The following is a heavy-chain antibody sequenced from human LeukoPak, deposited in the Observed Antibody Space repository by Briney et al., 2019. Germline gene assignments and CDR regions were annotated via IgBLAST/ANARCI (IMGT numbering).Heavy chain of an antibody. D-gene: IGHD5-24*01. Sequence: PGGSLRLSCVGSGFSFSTYDMGWVRQTPGKGLEWVSAISTTSGYTEGADSVKGRFTISRDNSQNTLFLQMHSLRAEDTAVYYCAKKPATIKFPFDIWGQGTLVTVSP. J-gene: IGHJ4*02. CDR1: GFSFSTYD. CDR2: ISTTSGYT. CDR3: AKKPATIKFPFDI. V-gene: IGHV3-23*01.